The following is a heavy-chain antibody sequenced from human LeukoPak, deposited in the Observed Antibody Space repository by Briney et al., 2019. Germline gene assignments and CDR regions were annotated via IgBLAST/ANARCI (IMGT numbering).Heavy chain of an antibody. CDR2: IHTSGSN. Sequence: PSETLSLTCAVSGVSISPYYWAWIRQPPGKGLEWIGYIHTSGSNNQYPSLKSRVTISVDKSKNHFSLRLTSVTAADTAVYYCARLSAAVHLGAYDLWGQGTMVTVSS. V-gene: IGHV4-4*09. CDR1: GVSISPYY. CDR3: ARLSAAVHLGAYDL. J-gene: IGHJ3*01. D-gene: IGHD3-3*01.